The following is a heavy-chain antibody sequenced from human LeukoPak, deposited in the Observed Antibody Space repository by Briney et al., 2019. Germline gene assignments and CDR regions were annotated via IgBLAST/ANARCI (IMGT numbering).Heavy chain of an antibody. Sequence: SETLSLTCTVSGGSISSSSYYWGWIRQPPGKGLEWIGSIYYSGSTYYNPSLKSRVTISVDTSKNQFSLKLSSVTAADTAVYYCAKSSLVAPYDYWGQGTLVTVSS. D-gene: IGHD2-15*01. CDR1: GGSISSSSYY. CDR3: AKSSLVAPYDY. CDR2: IYYSGST. J-gene: IGHJ4*02. V-gene: IGHV4-39*07.